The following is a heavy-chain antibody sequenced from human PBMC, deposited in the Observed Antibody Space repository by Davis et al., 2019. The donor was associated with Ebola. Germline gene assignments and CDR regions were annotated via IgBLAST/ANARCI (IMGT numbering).Heavy chain of an antibody. CDR2: VSVPGLT. CDR3: AKDIQGGSSYLDY. CDR1: GFSFSDYA. V-gene: IGHV3-23*01. D-gene: IGHD3-16*01. J-gene: IGHJ4*02. Sequence: PGGSLRLSCTGSGFSFSDYARSWVRQAAGKWLEWVSDVSVPGLTHYADPVKGRFTISRDISKNTVYLQMNSLGVEDTAIYYCAKDIQGGSSYLDYWGQGTQVTVSS.